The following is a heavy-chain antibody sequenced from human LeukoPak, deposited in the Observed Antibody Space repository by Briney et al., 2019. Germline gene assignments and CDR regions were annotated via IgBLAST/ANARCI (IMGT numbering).Heavy chain of an antibody. CDR2: ISALNGNT. J-gene: IGHJ4*02. CDR3: ATAPYYYDSNGYYYG. D-gene: IGHD3-22*01. Sequence: ASVKVSCKASVYIFTSYGFAWVRQARGQGLEWMGWISALNGNTNYAQKFRGRVTMTEDTSTDTAYMELSSLRSEDTAVYYCATAPYYYDSNGYYYGWGQGTLVTVSS. V-gene: IGHV1-18*01. CDR1: VYIFTSYG.